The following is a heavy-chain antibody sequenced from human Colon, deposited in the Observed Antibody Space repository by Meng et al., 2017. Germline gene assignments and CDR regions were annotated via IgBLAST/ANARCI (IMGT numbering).Heavy chain of an antibody. J-gene: IGHJ4*02. V-gene: IGHV4-4*02. Sequence: QLQLQESGPGVVEPSGTRSPPCAVSGGSISSYNWGSWVRQPPGKGLEWIGQIDLGGTPYYNPSLESRVIMSLDKSKNQLSLRLTSVAAADTAVYYCARHGGWHFDYWGQGALVTVSS. CDR1: GGSISSYNW. D-gene: IGHD6-19*01. CDR3: ARHGGWHFDY. CDR2: IDLGGTP.